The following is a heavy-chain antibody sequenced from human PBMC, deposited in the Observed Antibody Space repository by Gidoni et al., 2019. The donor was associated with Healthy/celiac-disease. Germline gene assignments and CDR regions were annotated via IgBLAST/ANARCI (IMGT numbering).Heavy chain of an antibody. J-gene: IGHJ3*02. CDR1: GFTFSSYA. CDR2: ISSNWGST. V-gene: IGHV3-64D*06. D-gene: IGHD3-9*01. CDR3: VKELFIRSFARPDAFDI. Sequence: EVQLMESGGGVVQPGESLSLSCSPSGFTFSSYAMHWVRQAPGKGLEYVSAISSNWGSTYYADAVQGRFTISRDNSKNTLYLQMSSLRAEDTAVYYCVKELFIRSFARPDAFDIWGQGTMVTVSS.